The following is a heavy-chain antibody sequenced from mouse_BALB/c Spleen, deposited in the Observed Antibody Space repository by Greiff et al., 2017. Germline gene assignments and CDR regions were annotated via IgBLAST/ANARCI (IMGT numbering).Heavy chain of an antibody. CDR3: TRDGNSYTGGYFDY. CDR2: ISSGGSYT. J-gene: IGHJ2*01. D-gene: IGHD2-1*01. Sequence: EVQRVESGGGLVKPGGSLKLSCAASGFTFSSYTMSWVRQTPEKRLEWVATISSGGSYTYYPDSVKGRFTISRDNAKNTLYLQMSSLKSEDTAMYYCTRDGNSYTGGYFDYWGQGTTLTVSS. CDR1: GFTFSSYT. V-gene: IGHV5-6-4*01.